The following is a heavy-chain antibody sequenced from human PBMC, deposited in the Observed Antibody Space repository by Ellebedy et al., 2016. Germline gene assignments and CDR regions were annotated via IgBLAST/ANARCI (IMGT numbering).Heavy chain of an antibody. CDR1: GGSFSGFY. D-gene: IGHD1-26*01. CDR3: ARGRGSGSY. CDR2: IHHRGTT. V-gene: IGHV4-34*01. Sequence: SETLSLTXGLYGGSFSGFYWTWIRQPPGKGLEWIGEIHHRGTTNYNPSLKSRVTISLDTSKNQFSLKLSSVTAADTAVYYCARGRGSGSYWGPGTLVIVSS. J-gene: IGHJ4*02.